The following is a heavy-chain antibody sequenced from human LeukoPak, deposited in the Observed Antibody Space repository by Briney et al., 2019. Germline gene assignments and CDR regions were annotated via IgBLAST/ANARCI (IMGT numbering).Heavy chain of an antibody. J-gene: IGHJ6*02. Sequence: GASVTVSCKASGYTFTSYDINWVRQAPGQGLEWMGWMNPNSGNTGYAQKFQGRVTMTRNTSISTAYMELSSLRSEDTAVYYCARGLKRGYYYYYGMDVWGQGTTVTVSS. V-gene: IGHV1-8*01. CDR1: GYTFTSYD. CDR2: MNPNSGNT. CDR3: ARGLKRGYYYYYGMDV.